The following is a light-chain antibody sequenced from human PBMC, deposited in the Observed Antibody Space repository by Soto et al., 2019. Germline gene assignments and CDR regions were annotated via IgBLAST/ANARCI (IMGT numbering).Light chain of an antibody. J-gene: IGKJ3*01. Sequence: DIQMTQSPSTLSASVGDRVTITCRASQSISSWLAWYQQKPGKAPKLLIYKASSLESGVPSRFSGSGSGTEFTLTISTLQHDDFATYYCQQYNSYPFTFGPGNKVDIK. V-gene: IGKV1-5*03. CDR2: KAS. CDR1: QSISSW. CDR3: QQYNSYPFT.